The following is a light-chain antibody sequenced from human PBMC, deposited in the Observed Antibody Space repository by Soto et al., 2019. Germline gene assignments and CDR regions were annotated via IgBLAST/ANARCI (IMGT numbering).Light chain of an antibody. CDR2: EVS. CDR1: SSDVGGYNY. J-gene: IGLJ1*01. Sequence: QSVLTQPASASGSPGQSITISCTGTSSDVGGYNYVSWYQQHPGKAPKLMIYEVSNRPSGVSNRFSGSKSGSTASLTISGLQAEDEADYYCSSYTSSSLYVFGTGTKVTVL. CDR3: SSYTSSSLYV. V-gene: IGLV2-14*01.